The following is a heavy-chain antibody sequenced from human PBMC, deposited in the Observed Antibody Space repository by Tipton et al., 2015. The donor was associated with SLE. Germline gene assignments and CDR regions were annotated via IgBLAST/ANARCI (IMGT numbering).Heavy chain of an antibody. J-gene: IGHJ5*02. D-gene: IGHD2-2*01. CDR3: ARLATEGVPAAYNWFDP. CDR2: MYYSGIT. Sequence: GLVKPSETLSLTCTVSGGSIRTYYWSWIRQTPGKGLEWIGYMYYSGITNYNPSLNSRVTISVDTSKNQFSLKLSSVTAADTAVYYCARLATEGVPAAYNWFDPWGQGTLVSVSS. CDR1: GGSIRTYY. V-gene: IGHV4-59*01.